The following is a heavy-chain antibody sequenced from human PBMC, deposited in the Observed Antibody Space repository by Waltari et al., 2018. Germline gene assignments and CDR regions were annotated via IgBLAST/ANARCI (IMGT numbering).Heavy chain of an antibody. CDR1: GGTFSSYA. CDR2: IIPIFGTA. CDR3: ASGTVIKRGRLEYFQH. D-gene: IGHD4-17*01. Sequence: QVQLVQSGAEVKKPGSSVKVSCKASGGTFSSYATSWVRQAPGQGLEWMGGIIPIFGTANYAQKFQGRVTITADESTSTAYMELSSLRSEDTAVYYCASGTVIKRGRLEYFQHWGQGTLVTVSS. V-gene: IGHV1-69*12. J-gene: IGHJ1*01.